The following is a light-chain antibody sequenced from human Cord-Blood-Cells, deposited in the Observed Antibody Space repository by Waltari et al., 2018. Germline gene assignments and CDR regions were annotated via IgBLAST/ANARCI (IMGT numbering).Light chain of an antibody. CDR2: YAS. Sequence: AIRMTQSPFSLSASVGDRVTITCWASQGISSYLAWYQQKPAKAPKLFIYYASSLQSGFPSRFSGSGSGTDYTLTISSLQPEDFATYYCQQYYSTPTFGGGTKVEIK. V-gene: IGKV1D-43*01. CDR3: QQYYSTPT. CDR1: QGISSY. J-gene: IGKJ4*01.